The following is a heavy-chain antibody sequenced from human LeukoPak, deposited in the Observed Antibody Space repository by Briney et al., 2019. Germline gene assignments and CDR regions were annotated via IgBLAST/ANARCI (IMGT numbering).Heavy chain of an antibody. D-gene: IGHD3-22*01. V-gene: IGHV4-39*07. J-gene: IGHJ4*02. CDR2: IYYSGST. CDR3: ARAYDSSGYSDY. CDR1: GGSISSSSYY. Sequence: SETLSLTCTASGGSISSSSYYWGWIRQPPGKGLEWIGSIYYSGSTYYNPSLKSRVTISVDTSKNQFSLKLSSVTAADTAVYYCARAYDSSGYSDYWGQGTLVTVSS.